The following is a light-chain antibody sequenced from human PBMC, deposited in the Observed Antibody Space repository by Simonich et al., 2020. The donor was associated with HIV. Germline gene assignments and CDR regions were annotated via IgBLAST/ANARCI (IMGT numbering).Light chain of an antibody. V-gene: IGLV2-23*01. Sequence: QSALTQPASVSGSPGQSITISCTGTSSDVGIYNLVSWYQQHPGKASKLMIYEGSKRPAGVSNRFSGSKSGNTASLTISGLQAEDEADYYCCSYAGSGTLVFGGGTKLTVL. J-gene: IGLJ3*02. CDR2: EGS. CDR3: CSYAGSGTLV. CDR1: SSDVGIYNL.